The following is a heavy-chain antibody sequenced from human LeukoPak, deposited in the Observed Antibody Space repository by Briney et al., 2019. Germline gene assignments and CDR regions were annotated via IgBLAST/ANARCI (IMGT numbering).Heavy chain of an antibody. D-gene: IGHD3-10*02. CDR2: TYYRSGWYS. V-gene: IGHV6-1*01. CDR1: GDSVSSNSVA. CDR3: ARDRYYVPDN. J-gene: IGHJ4*02. Sequence: SQTLSLTCAISGDSVSSNSVAWSWVRQSPSRGLEWLGRTYYRSGWYSDYANSVKSRITINPDTSKNQFSLHLDSVTPEDTAVHYCARDRYYVPDNWGQGTLVTVSS.